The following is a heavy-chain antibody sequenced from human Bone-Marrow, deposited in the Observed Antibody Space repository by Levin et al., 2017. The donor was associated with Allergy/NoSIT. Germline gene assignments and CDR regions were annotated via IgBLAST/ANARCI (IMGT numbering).Heavy chain of an antibody. V-gene: IGHV3-33*08. D-gene: IGHD5-12*01. J-gene: IGHJ4*02. CDR3: AEYDERGYSGYDPQYYFDY. Sequence: GESLKISCEASGFSLDDYAMHWVRQVPGKGLEWVALIWYDGSNTYYADSVKGRFTISRDNSKNTLYLQMNSLRVEDTAVYYCAEYDERGYSGYDPQYYFDYWGQGTLVTVSS. CDR1: GFSLDDYA. CDR2: IWYDGSNT.